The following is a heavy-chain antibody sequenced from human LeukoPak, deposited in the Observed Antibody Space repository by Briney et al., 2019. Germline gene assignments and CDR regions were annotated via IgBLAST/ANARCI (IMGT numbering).Heavy chain of an antibody. Sequence: SQTLSLTCTVSGGSISSGGYYWSWIRQHPGKGLEWIGYIYYSGSTYYNPSLKSRVTISVDTSKNQFSLKLSSVTAADTAVYYCARARTWYARIDAFDIWGQGTMVTVSS. CDR1: GGSISSGGYY. CDR2: IYYSGST. D-gene: IGHD2-8*01. J-gene: IGHJ3*02. CDR3: ARARTWYARIDAFDI. V-gene: IGHV4-31*03.